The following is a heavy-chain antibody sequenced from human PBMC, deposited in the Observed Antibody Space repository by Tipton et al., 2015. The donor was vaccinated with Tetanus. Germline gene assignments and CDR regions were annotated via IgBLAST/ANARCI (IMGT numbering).Heavy chain of an antibody. Sequence: LRLSCAASGFTFTDYSLIWVRQAPGKGLEWLAYISASGSTNSNYSLKSRITISRDTSKNQFSLKLASVTAADTAVYFCARGTGDYWGQGTLVTVSS. CDR1: GFTFTDYS. D-gene: IGHD1-14*01. CDR2: ISASGST. V-gene: IGHV4-59*01. CDR3: ARGTGDY. J-gene: IGHJ4*02.